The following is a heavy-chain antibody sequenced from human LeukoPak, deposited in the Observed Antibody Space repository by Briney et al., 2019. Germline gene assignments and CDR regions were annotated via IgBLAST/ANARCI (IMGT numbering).Heavy chain of an antibody. CDR1: GFLFSSYW. V-gene: IGHV3-7*01. CDR3: ARRSITMILVVTTSYDY. J-gene: IGHJ4*02. D-gene: IGHD3-22*01. Sequence: GVSLRLFCAASGFLFSSYWMSWVRQPPGKGLVCVANIKQDGSEKYYVDSVKGRFTISRDNAKNSLYLQMNSQRAEDTAVYYCARRSITMILVVTTSYDYWGQGTLVTVSS. CDR2: IKQDGSEK.